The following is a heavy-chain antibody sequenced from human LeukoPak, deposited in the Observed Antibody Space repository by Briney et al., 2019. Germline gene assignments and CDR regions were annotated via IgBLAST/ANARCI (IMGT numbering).Heavy chain of an antibody. Sequence: SETLSLTCAVSGYYISSGYYWGWIRQPPGKGLEWIGSIYHWGSTYYNPSLKSRVTISVDMSKNQLSLKLSSVTAADTAVYYCAGWFGELLSLFTYWGQGTLVTVSS. CDR1: GYYISSGYY. J-gene: IGHJ4*02. V-gene: IGHV4-38-2*01. D-gene: IGHD3-10*01. CDR2: IYHWGST. CDR3: AGWFGELLSLFTY.